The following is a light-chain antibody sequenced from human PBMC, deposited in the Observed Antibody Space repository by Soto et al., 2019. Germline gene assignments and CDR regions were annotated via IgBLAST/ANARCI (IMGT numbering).Light chain of an antibody. V-gene: IGKV1-8*01. CDR2: AAS. CDR3: QQYYSYPFT. J-gene: IGKJ3*01. CDR1: QGISSY. Sequence: AIRMTQSPSSFSASTGDRVTITCRASQGISSYLAWYQQKPGKAPKLLIYAASTLQSGVPSRFSGSGSGTDFTLTISCLQSEDLATYYCQQYYSYPFTFGPGTKVEIK.